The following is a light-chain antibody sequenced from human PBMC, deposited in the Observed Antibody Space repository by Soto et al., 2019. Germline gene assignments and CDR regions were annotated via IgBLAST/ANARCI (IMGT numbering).Light chain of an antibody. J-gene: IGLJ3*02. V-gene: IGLV4-69*01. CDR2: LNSDGSH. Sequence: QLVLTQSPSASASLGASVKLTCTLSSGHINYAIAWHQQQPEKGPRYLMKLNSDGSHSKGDGIPDRFSGSSSGAERYLTISRLQSEDEADYYCQTWGTGILVFGGGTKVTVL. CDR1: SGHINYA. CDR3: QTWGTGILV.